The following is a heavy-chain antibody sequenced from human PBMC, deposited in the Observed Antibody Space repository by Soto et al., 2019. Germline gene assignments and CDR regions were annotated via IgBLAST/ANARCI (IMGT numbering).Heavy chain of an antibody. J-gene: IGHJ3*02. CDR1: GYTFTGYY. V-gene: IGHV1-2*04. D-gene: IGHD6-13*01. CDR2: INPNSGGT. Sequence: QVQLVQSGAEVKKPGASVKVSCKASGYTFTGYYMHWVRQAPGQGLEWMGWINPNSGGTHYAQKFQGWVTMTRDTSISRANVELSRLRSDGTAVYYCARGGIAAAGTAFDIWGKGTMVTVSS. CDR3: ARGGIAAAGTAFDI.